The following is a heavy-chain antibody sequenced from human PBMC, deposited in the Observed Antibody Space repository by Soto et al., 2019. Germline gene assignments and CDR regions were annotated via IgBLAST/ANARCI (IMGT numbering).Heavy chain of an antibody. CDR3: AKERYSGSYSSFDN. V-gene: IGHV3-23*01. CDR2: ISRSGGST. Sequence: PGGSLRLSCAASGFTFSNYAMSWVRQAPGKGREWVSAISRSGGSTYYADSVKGRFTISRDNSSNTLYMQMNSLRAEDTAVYYCAKERYSGSYSSFDNWGQGTLVTVSS. CDR1: GFTFSNYA. J-gene: IGHJ4*02. D-gene: IGHD1-26*01.